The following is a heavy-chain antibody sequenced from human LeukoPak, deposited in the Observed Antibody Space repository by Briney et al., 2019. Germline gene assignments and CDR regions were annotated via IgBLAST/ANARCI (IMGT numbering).Heavy chain of an antibody. D-gene: IGHD3-16*01. Sequence: SVKVSCKASGGTFIIYAISWVRQAPGQGREWMGGIIAIFGIANYAQKFQGRVTITADKDTSTAYMELSSLRSDDTAVYYCARDYETHRYYLGYWGQGTLVTVSS. CDR2: IIAIFGIA. J-gene: IGHJ4*02. CDR3: ARDYETHRYYLGY. V-gene: IGHV1-69*10. CDR1: GGTFIIYA.